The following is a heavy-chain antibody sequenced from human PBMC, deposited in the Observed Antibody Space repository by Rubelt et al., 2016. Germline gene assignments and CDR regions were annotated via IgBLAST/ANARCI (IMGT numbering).Heavy chain of an antibody. D-gene: IGHD5-18*01. CDR1: GGSISSYY. Sequence: QVQLQESGPGLVKPSETLSLTCTVSGGSISSYYWSWIRQPPGKGLEWIGYIYYSGSTNYNPSLKSWVTISVDTSKKQFSLKLSSVTSADTAVYYCARDSWDTAMVTTHLGWFDPWGQGTLVTVSS. J-gene: IGHJ5*02. V-gene: IGHV4-59*12. CDR2: IYYSGST. CDR3: ARDSWDTAMVTTHLGWFDP.